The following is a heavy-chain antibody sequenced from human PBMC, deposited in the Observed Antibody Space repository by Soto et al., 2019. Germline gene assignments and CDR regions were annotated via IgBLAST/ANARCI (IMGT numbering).Heavy chain of an antibody. D-gene: IGHD5-12*01. V-gene: IGHV1-69*13. CDR1: GGTFSSYA. CDR2: IIPIFGTA. Sequence: ASVKVSCKASGGTFSSYAISWVRQAPGQGLEWMGGIIPIFGTANYAQKFQGRVTITADESTSTAYMELSSLRSEDTAVYYCARAVGYSGYDYGDAFDIWGQGTMVTVSS. J-gene: IGHJ3*02. CDR3: ARAVGYSGYDYGDAFDI.